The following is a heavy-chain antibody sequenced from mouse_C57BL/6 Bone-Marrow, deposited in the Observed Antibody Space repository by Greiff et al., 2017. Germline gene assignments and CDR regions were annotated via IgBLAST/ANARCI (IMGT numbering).Heavy chain of an antibody. J-gene: IGHJ2*01. Sequence: QVQLKQSGPELVKPGASVKISCKASGYTFTDYYINWVKQRPGQGLEWIGWIFPGSGSTYYNEKFKGKATLTVDKSSSTAYMLLSSLTSEDSAVYFCASVITTVVANRTDYWGQGTTLTVSS. D-gene: IGHD1-1*01. CDR1: GYTFTDYY. CDR3: ASVITTVVANRTDY. CDR2: IFPGSGST. V-gene: IGHV1-75*01.